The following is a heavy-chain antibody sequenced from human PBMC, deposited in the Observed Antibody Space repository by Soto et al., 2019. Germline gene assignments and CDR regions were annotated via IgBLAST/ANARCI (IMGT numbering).Heavy chain of an antibody. D-gene: IGHD3-22*01. CDR2: IYNPGNT. V-gene: IGHV4-59*01. CDR3: ARILYSSENSGHYTYFYYGMDV. CDR1: GDSISDYF. Sequence: PSETLSPTCTVSGDSISDYFWIWIRQPPGKGLEWIGYIYNPGNTETEYNSSLKSRATISIDVSKNQFSLKLKSVTAADTAVYFCARILYSSENSGHYTYFYYGMDVWGQGTTVTVSS. J-gene: IGHJ6*02.